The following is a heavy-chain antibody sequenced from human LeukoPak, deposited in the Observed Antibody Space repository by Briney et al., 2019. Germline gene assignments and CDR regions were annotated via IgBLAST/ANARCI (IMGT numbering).Heavy chain of an antibody. CDR3: ARKDYGDYSDAFDI. J-gene: IGHJ3*02. D-gene: IGHD4-17*01. CDR1: GYTFTSYG. V-gene: IGHV1-18*01. Sequence: ASVKVSCKASGYTFTSYGISWVRQAPGQGLEWVGWISANNGDTDYAQKFQARVTMTTDTSTSTAYMELSSLRSEDTAVYYCARKDYGDYSDAFDIWGQGTMVTVSS. CDR2: ISANNGDT.